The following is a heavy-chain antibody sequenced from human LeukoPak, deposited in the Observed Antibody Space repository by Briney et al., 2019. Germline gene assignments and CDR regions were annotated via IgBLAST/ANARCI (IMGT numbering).Heavy chain of an antibody. D-gene: IGHD1-14*01. CDR3: AREIVGGFNPGAY. J-gene: IGHJ4*02. CDR2: INQDGSAK. Sequence: PGGSLRLSCAASGFTFSDFWMTWVRQAPGRGLEWVAHINQDGSAKYSVDSVRGRFTISRDNVKNSLFLQLNILRAEDTAVYYCAREIVGGFNPGAYWGQGTLVTVSS. CDR1: GFTFSDFW. V-gene: IGHV3-7*05.